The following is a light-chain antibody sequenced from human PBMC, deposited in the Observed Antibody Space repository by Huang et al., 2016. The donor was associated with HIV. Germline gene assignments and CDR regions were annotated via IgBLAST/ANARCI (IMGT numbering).Light chain of an antibody. Sequence: EILMTQSPGTLSVSPGERATLSCRASQTINNNLAWYQHKPGQPPRLLIYDASPRATGIPARLSGSGSGTEFTLTISSLQSEDFATYYCQQYNDWPRTFGQGTKVEIK. V-gene: IGKV3-15*01. CDR2: DAS. J-gene: IGKJ1*01. CDR3: QQYNDWPRT. CDR1: QTINNN.